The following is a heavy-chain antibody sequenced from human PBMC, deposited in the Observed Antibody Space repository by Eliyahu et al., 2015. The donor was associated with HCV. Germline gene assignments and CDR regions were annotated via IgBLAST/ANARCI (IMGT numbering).Heavy chain of an antibody. V-gene: IGHV3-33*01. CDR2: IRYDGSNK. CDR1: GFPFSSYG. J-gene: IGHJ3*02. Sequence: QVHLVESGGGVVQPGXSLRLSCAASGFPFSSYGMHWVRQAPGKGLEWVAVIRYDGSNKYYADSVKGRSTISRDNSKNTLYLQMKSLRVEDTAVYYCARDRTPDYVWGKDAFEIWGQGTMVTVSS. D-gene: IGHD3-10*02. CDR3: ARDRTPDYVWGKDAFEI.